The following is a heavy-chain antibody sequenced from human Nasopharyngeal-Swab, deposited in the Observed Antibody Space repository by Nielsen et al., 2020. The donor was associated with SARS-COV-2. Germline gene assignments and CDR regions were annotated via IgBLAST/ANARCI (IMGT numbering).Heavy chain of an antibody. CDR3: ARDEDCGGDCYKGEWTLGDY. J-gene: IGHJ4*02. D-gene: IGHD2-21*01. Sequence: WVRQAPGQGLEWMGGIIPIFGTANYAQKSQGRVTITADESTSTAYMELSSLRSEDTAVYYCARDEDCGGDCYKGEWTLGDYWGQGTLVTVSS. V-gene: IGHV1-69*01. CDR2: IIPIFGTA.